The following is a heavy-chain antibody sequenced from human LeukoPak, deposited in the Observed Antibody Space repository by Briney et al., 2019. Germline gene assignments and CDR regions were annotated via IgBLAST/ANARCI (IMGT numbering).Heavy chain of an antibody. Sequence: SQTLSLTCTVSGGSISSGNYYWSWIRQPAGKGLEWIGRIYTSGSTNYNPSLKSRVTIPVDTSKNQFSLKLSSVTAADTAVYYCARGYYDSSGYYHEGYWGQGTLVTVSS. CDR2: IYTSGST. J-gene: IGHJ4*02. CDR3: ARGYYDSSGYYHEGY. V-gene: IGHV4-61*02. D-gene: IGHD3-22*01. CDR1: GGSISSGNYY.